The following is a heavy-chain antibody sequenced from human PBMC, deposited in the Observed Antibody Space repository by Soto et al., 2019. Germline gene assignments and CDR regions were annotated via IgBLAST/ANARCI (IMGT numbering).Heavy chain of an antibody. D-gene: IGHD6-13*01. CDR1: GYTFTSYG. V-gene: IGHV1-18*01. CDR3: AREGSSTWYERLDY. Sequence: QVQLVQSGPEVKKPGASVKVSCKASGYTFTSYGINWVRQAPGQGLEWMGWISTYNGNTNYAQKLQGRVTMTTDTFASTAYMELRSLRSDDTAVYFFAREGSSTWYERLDYWGQGTLVTVSS. J-gene: IGHJ4*02. CDR2: ISTYNGNT.